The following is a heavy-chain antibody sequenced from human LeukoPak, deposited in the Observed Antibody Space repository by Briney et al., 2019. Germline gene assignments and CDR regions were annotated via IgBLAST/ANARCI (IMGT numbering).Heavy chain of an antibody. Sequence: PGGSLRLSCAASGFTFSSYAMHWVRQAPGKGLEWVSGINWNSGSIGYADSVKGRFTISRDNAKDSLYLQMNSLRAEDTALYYCAKAPGLVITSYFDYWGQGTLVIVSS. D-gene: IGHD3-22*01. CDR1: GFTFSSYA. V-gene: IGHV3-9*01. CDR3: AKAPGLVITSYFDY. J-gene: IGHJ4*02. CDR2: INWNSGSI.